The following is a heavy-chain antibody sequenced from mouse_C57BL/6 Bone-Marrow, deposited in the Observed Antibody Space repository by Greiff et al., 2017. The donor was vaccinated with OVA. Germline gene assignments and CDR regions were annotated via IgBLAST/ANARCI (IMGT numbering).Heavy chain of an antibody. CDR2: ISSGSSTI. D-gene: IGHD1-1*01. CDR3: ARTTIEAWFAY. J-gene: IGHJ3*01. V-gene: IGHV5-17*01. CDR1: GFTFSDYG. Sequence: EVQGVESGGGLVKPGGSLKLSCAASGFTFSDYGMHWVRQAPEKGLEWVAYISSGSSTIYYADTVTGRFPISRDNAKNTLFLQMTSLRSEDTAMYYCARTTIEAWFAYWGQGTLVTVSA.